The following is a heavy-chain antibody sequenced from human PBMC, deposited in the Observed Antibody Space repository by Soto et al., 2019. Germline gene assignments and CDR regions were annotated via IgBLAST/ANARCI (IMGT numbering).Heavy chain of an antibody. CDR2: VYNSGST. CDR3: ARGGPSSKWLDP. V-gene: IGHV4-59*01. J-gene: IGHJ5*02. Sequence: PSETLSLTCTVSGGSISSYYWSWIRQPPGKGLEWIGYVYNSGSTNYNPSLKSRVTISIDTSKNQFSLKLTSLTATDTAVYYCARGGPSSKWLDPWGQGTQVTVSS. CDR1: GGSISSYY.